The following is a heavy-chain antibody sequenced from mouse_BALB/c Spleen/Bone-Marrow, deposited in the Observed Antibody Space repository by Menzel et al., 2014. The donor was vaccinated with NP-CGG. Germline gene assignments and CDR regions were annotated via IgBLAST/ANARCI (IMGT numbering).Heavy chain of an antibody. V-gene: IGHV5-17*02. CDR1: GFTFSSFG. CDR2: ISSGSSTI. J-gene: IGHJ1*01. CDR3: ARLGRWENWYFDV. Sequence: EVMLVESGGGLVQPGGSRKLSCAASGFTFSSFGMHWVRQAPEKGLEWVAYISSGSSTIYYADTVKGRFTISRDNPKNTLFLQMTSLRSEDTAMYYCARLGRWENWYFDVLGAGTTVTVSS. D-gene: IGHD1-1*02.